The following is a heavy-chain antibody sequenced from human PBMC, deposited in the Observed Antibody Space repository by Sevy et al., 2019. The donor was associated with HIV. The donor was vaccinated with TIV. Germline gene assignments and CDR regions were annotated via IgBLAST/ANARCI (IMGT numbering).Heavy chain of an antibody. CDR1: GYIFTDYY. CDR2: INPKSGGA. D-gene: IGHD3-9*01. J-gene: IGHJ4*02. V-gene: IGHV1-2*02. Sequence: ASVKVSCKPSGYIFTDYYIHWMRQAPGQGLEWIGYINPKSGGAISAQRFQGRVALTRDTSISAVSMELSRLNTDDTAVYYCATVPQQVADDIYDGGGAYYPLYYFDYWGQGALVTVSS. CDR3: ATVPQQVADDIYDGGGAYYPLYYFDY.